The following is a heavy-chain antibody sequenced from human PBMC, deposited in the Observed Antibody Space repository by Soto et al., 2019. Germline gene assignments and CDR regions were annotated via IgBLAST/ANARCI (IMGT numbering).Heavy chain of an antibody. CDR2: INGDGSST. CDR3: ARDDYVLRFDP. Sequence: EVQLVESGGDLVQPGGSLRLSYAASAFTFSNYWMHWVRQAPGKGLVWVSRINGDGSSTIYADSVKGRFTISRDNAKNTLYLQMNSLRAEDTAVYYCARDDYVLRFDPWGQGTLVTVSS. V-gene: IGHV3-74*01. J-gene: IGHJ5*02. CDR1: AFTFSNYW. D-gene: IGHD3-10*02.